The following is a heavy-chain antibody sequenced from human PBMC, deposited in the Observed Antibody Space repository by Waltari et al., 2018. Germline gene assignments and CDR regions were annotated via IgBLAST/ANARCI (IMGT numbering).Heavy chain of an antibody. D-gene: IGHD3-16*01. Sequence: QVHLQESGPGLVKPSETLSLTCAVSGASLRGYYWSWIRQPPGKGLEWIGYVYYTGTTHYNPSLKSRVTMSVDTSANQFSLKLASVTAADTAVYYCARERGYDGFDFWGQGTLATVSS. CDR3: ARERGYDGFDF. V-gene: IGHV4-59*01. CDR1: GASLRGYY. CDR2: VYYTGTT. J-gene: IGHJ4*02.